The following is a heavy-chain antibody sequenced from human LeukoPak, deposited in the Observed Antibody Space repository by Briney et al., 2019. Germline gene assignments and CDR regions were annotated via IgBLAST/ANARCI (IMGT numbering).Heavy chain of an antibody. CDR2: IYYSGST. Sequence: PSETLPLTCTVSGGSISSYYWSWIRQPPGKGLEWIGYIYYSGSTNYNPSLKSRVTISVDTSKNQFSLKLSSVTAADTAVYYCARDPAPYGSGIRRAAFDIWGQGTMVTVSS. CDR1: GGSISSYY. J-gene: IGHJ3*02. CDR3: ARDPAPYGSGIRRAAFDI. D-gene: IGHD3-10*01. V-gene: IGHV4-59*12.